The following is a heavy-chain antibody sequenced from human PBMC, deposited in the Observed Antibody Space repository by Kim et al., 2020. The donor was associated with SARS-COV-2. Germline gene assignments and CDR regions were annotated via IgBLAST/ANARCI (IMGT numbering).Heavy chain of an antibody. CDR3: AREAYSSGWYPTETPFD. D-gene: IGHD6-19*01. J-gene: IGHJ4*01. CDR2: ISYDGSNK. V-gene: IGHV3-30-3*01. Sequence: GGSLRLSCAASGFTFSSYAMHWVRQAPGKGLEWVAVISYDGSNKYYADSVKGRFTISRDNSKNTLYLQMNSLRAEDMAVYYCAREAYSSGWYPTETPFD. CDR1: GFTFSSYA.